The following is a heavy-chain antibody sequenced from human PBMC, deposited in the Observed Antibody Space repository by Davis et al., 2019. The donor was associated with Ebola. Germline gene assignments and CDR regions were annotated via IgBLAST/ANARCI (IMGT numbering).Heavy chain of an antibody. V-gene: IGHV4-39*07. Sequence: MPSETLSLTCTVSGGSIISSSSYWSWIRQPPGKGLEWIGEINHSGSTNYNPSLKSRVTISLDTSKNQFSLKLSSVTAADTAVYYCARYPGMAAAGTGYYYGMDVWGQGTTVTVSS. CDR1: GGSIISSSSY. CDR3: ARYPGMAAAGTGYYYGMDV. D-gene: IGHD6-13*01. CDR2: INHSGST. J-gene: IGHJ6*02.